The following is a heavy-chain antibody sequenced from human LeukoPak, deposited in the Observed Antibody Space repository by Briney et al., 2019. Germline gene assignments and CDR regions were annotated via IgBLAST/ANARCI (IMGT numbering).Heavy chain of an antibody. V-gene: IGHV3-23*01. Sequence: GSLRLSCAASGFTFSSYAMSWVRQAPGKGLEWISAITSTNGRTYYADSVKGRFTISRDNSKNTLYLQMSSLRAEDTALYYCAKSRYSSSWYEAVDFWGQGTLVTVSS. CDR3: AKSRYSSSWYEAVDF. J-gene: IGHJ4*02. CDR1: GFTFSSYA. D-gene: IGHD6-13*01. CDR2: ITSTNGRT.